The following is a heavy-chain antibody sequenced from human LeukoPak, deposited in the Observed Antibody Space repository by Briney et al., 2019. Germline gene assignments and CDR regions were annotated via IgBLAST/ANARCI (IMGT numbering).Heavy chain of an antibody. Sequence: PGGSLRLSCAAFGVTVSGYWMNWVRQAPGKGLEWVAVIWYDGSNKYYADSVKGRFTISRDNSKNTLYLQMNSLRAEDTAVYYCARALHFEGFGPFDYWGQGTLVTVSS. CDR3: ARALHFEGFGPFDY. J-gene: IGHJ4*02. CDR2: IWYDGSNK. V-gene: IGHV3-33*07. D-gene: IGHD3-16*01. CDR1: GVTVSGYW.